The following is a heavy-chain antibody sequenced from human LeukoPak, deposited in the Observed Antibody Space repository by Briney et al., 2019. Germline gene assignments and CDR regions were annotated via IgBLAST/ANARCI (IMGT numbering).Heavy chain of an antibody. CDR3: AHRPRKTSSSWPTYFDY. CDR1: GFSLSTRGVG. Sequence: ESGPTLLKPTQTLTLTCTFSGFSLSTRGVGVGWIRQPPGKALEWLALIYWNDDKRYSPSLKSRLTITKDTSKNQVVLTMTNMDPVDTATYYCAHRPRKTSSSWPTYFDYWGQGTLVTVSS. V-gene: IGHV2-5*01. D-gene: IGHD6-13*01. CDR2: IYWNDDK. J-gene: IGHJ4*02.